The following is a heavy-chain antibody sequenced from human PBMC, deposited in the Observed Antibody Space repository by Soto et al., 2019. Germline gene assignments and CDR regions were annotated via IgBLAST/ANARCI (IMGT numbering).Heavy chain of an antibody. D-gene: IGHD1-26*01. CDR2: IYHSGST. J-gene: IGHJ3*02. V-gene: IGHV4-30-2*01. CDR3: ATVGEWELLLADAFDI. Sequence: SETLSLTCAVSGGSISSGGYSWSWIRQPPGKGLEWIGYIYHSGSTYYNPSLKSRVTISVDRSKNQFSLKLSSVTAADTAMYYCATVGEWELLLADAFDIWGQGTMVTVSS. CDR1: GGSISSGGYS.